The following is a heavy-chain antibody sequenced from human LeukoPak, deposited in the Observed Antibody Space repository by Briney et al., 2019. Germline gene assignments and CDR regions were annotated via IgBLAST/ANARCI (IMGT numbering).Heavy chain of an antibody. CDR1: GGSISSYY. V-gene: IGHV4-59*01. CDR3: ARGGYSDTTSYYGYYY. D-gene: IGHD3-22*01. J-gene: IGHJ4*02. CDR2: IYYNGRT. Sequence: SETLSLTCSVSGGSISSYYWSWIRQPSGKGLEWIGYIYYNGRTDYNPSLKSRVTISVDTSKNQFSLKLSSVTAADTAVYYCARGGYSDTTSYYGYYYWGQGTLVTVSS.